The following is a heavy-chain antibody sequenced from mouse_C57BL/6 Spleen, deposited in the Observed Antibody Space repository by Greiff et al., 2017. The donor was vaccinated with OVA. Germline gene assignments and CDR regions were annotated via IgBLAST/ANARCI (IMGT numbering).Heavy chain of an antibody. V-gene: IGHV1-15*01. D-gene: IGHD1-1*01. Sequence: VQLQQSGAELVRPVASVTLSCKASGYTFTDYEMHWVKQTPVHGLEWIGAIDPETGGTASNQKFKGKAILTADKSSSTAYMELRSLTSEDSAVYYCTRKILRSYFDYWGKGTTLTVAS. CDR2: IDPETGGT. CDR3: TRKILRSYFDY. CDR1: GYTFTDYE. J-gene: IGHJ2*01.